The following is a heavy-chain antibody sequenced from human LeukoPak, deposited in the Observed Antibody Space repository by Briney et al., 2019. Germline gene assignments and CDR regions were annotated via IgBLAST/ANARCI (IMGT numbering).Heavy chain of an antibody. D-gene: IGHD2-15*01. V-gene: IGHV4-4*09. CDR2: IYTSGGT. Sequence: SETLSLTCTVSGGSISSYYWSWIRQPPAKGLEWIGYIYTSGGTNYNPSLKSRVTISVDTSKNQFSLKLSSVTAADTAVYYCAREGGGLDYWGQGTLVTVSS. J-gene: IGHJ4*02. CDR1: GGSISSYY. CDR3: AREGGGLDY.